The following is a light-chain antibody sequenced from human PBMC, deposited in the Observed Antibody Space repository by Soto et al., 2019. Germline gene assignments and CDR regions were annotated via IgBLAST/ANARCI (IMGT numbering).Light chain of an antibody. CDR2: ENN. V-gene: IGLV1-44*01. Sequence: QSALTQPPSASVAPGQRVTISCSGSASNIGRDPVNWYQQVPGTAPKLLIYENNHRPSGVPDRFSGSKSGTSASLVISGLQSEDEAEYFCAAWDGSLKGFVFGTGTKVTV. CDR3: AAWDGSLKGFV. J-gene: IGLJ1*01. CDR1: ASNIGRDP.